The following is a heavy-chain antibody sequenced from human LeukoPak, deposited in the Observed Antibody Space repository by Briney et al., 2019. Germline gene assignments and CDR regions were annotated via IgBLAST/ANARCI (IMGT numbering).Heavy chain of an antibody. CDR3: ARSRMYYDYVWGSYRLEPFDY. CDR2: MNPNSGNT. CDR1: GYTFTSYD. V-gene: IGHV1-8*01. J-gene: IGHJ4*02. D-gene: IGHD3-16*02. Sequence: GASVKVSCKASGYTFTSYDINWVRQATGQGLEWKGWMNPNSGNTGYAQKFQGRVTITRNTSISTAYMELSSLRSEDTAVYYCARSRMYYDYVWGSYRLEPFDYWGQGTLVTVSS.